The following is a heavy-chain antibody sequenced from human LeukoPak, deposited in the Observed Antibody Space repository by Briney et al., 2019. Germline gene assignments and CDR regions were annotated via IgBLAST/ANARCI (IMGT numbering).Heavy chain of an antibody. CDR1: GGTFSTYA. CDR3: ARDLGGSGGSCGDNWFDP. J-gene: IGHJ5*02. Sequence: SAKVSCKASGGTFSTYAISWVRQAPGQGLGWVGGIIPLFGTANYAQPLQGRVTITTDESTSTAYMELSSLSSEDTAVYYCARDLGGSGGSCGDNWFDPWGQGTLVTVSS. CDR2: IIPLFGTA. D-gene: IGHD2-15*01. V-gene: IGHV1-69*05.